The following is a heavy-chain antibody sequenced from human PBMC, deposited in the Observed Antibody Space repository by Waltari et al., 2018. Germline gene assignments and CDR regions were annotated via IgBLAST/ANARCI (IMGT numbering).Heavy chain of an antibody. D-gene: IGHD1-26*01. CDR2: IYYSGST. Sequence: QVQLQESGPGLVKPSETLSLTCTVSGGSISSYSWSWIRQPPGKGLEWIGYIYYSGSTNYNPSLKSRVTISVDTSKNQFSLKLSSVTAADTAVYYCARFELFDAFDIWGQGTMVTVSS. CDR3: ARFELFDAFDI. V-gene: IGHV4-59*01. J-gene: IGHJ3*02. CDR1: GGSISSYS.